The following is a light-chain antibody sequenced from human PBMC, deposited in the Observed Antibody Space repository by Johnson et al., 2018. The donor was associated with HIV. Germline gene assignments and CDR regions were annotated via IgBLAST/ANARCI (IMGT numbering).Light chain of an antibody. J-gene: IGLJ1*01. CDR1: SSNIGNNY. Sequence: HSVLTQPPSVSAAPGQKVTISCSGSSSNIGNNYVSWYQQLPGTAPKLLIYENNKRPSGVPDRFSDSKSGTSATLGITGLQTGDEADYYCGTWDSSLSVNYVYGTGTKVTGL. V-gene: IGLV1-51*02. CDR3: GTWDSSLSVNYV. CDR2: ENN.